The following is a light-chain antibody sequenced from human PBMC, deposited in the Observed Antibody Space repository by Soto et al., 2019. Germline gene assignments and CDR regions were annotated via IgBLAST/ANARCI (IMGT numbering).Light chain of an antibody. V-gene: IGLV4-69*01. CDR3: PTWGTGLHV. Sequence: QLVLTQSPSASASLGASVKLTCTLSSGHSSYAIAWHQQQPEKGPRYLMKLNSDGSHSKGDGIPDRFSGSSSGAERYLTISSLQSEDQPDYYCPTWGTGLHVFGTGTKVTVL. J-gene: IGLJ1*01. CDR1: SGHSSYA. CDR2: LNSDGSH.